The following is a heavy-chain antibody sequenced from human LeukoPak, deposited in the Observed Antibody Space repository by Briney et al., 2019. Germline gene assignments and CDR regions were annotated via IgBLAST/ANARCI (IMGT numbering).Heavy chain of an antibody. CDR2: ISGSGGST. V-gene: IGHV3-23*01. D-gene: IGHD3-3*01. J-gene: IGHJ4*02. Sequence: GGSLRLSCAASGFTFSSHAMSWVRQAPGKGLEWVSAISGSGGSTYYADSVKGRFTISRDNSKNTLYLQMNSLRAEDTAVYYCARDQFWSGFLNYWGQGTLVTVSS. CDR1: GFTFSSHA. CDR3: ARDQFWSGFLNY.